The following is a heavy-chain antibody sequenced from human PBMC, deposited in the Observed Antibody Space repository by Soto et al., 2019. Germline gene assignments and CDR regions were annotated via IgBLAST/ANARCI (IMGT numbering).Heavy chain of an antibody. CDR2: IIPIFRTA. J-gene: IGHJ6*02. V-gene: IGHV1-69*12. D-gene: IGHD1-1*01. CDR1: GGTFSSYA. Sequence: QVQLVQSGAEVKKPGSSVKVSCKASGGTFSSYAISWVRQAPGQGLEWMGGIIPIFRTADYAQKFQGRVTLTADESTRTAYMGLSCLRSEDTAVYYCASVQTDRYYSGMDVWGQGTPVTVSS. CDR3: ASVQTDRYYSGMDV.